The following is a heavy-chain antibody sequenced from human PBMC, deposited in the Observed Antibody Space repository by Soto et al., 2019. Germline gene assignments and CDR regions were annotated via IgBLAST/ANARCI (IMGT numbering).Heavy chain of an antibody. CDR1: GDNFKKNV. V-gene: IGHV1-69*10. Sequence: ASVKVSCKTSGDNFKKNVFTWVRQAPGQGLEWMGGTIPALGKTHYIEKFQGRVAITVDDATRTVYMEVRDLTSEDTAIYYCARGPFRPSAMDVWGQGTTVTVSS. CDR2: TIPALGKT. D-gene: IGHD3-10*01. J-gene: IGHJ6*02. CDR3: ARGPFRPSAMDV.